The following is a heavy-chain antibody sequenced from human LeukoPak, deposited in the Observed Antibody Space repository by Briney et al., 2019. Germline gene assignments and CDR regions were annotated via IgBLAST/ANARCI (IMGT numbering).Heavy chain of an antibody. J-gene: IGHJ4*02. Sequence: GGSLRLSCAASGFTFDDYAMHWVRQAPGKGLEWVSGISWNSGSIGYADSVKGRFTISRDNAKNSLYLQMNSLRAENTAVYYCARTPQKYCSSTTCYPDYWGQGTLVTVSS. CDR1: GFTFDDYA. D-gene: IGHD2-2*01. CDR3: ARTPQKYCSSTTCYPDY. V-gene: IGHV3-9*01. CDR2: ISWNSGSI.